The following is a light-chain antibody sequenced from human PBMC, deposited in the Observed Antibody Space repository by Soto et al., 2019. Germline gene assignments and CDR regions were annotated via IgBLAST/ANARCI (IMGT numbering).Light chain of an antibody. CDR3: QKYDRAPFT. CDR1: QGISNY. J-gene: IGKJ3*01. CDR2: GAS. Sequence: DIQMTQSPSSLSACLGDRVTITCRASQGISNYLAWYQQKPGRLPKLLLFGASTLQSGVPARFSGSGSGTLFTLTINGXLPEDVATYYCQKYDRAPFTFGPGTKVDIK. V-gene: IGKV1-27*01.